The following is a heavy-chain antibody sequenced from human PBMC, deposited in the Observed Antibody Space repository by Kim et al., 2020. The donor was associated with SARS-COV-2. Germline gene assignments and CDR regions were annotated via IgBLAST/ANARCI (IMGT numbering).Heavy chain of an antibody. Sequence: ASVKVSCKASGYTFTSYAMNWVRQAPGQGLEWMGWINTNTGNPTYAQGFTGRFVFSLDTSVSTAYLQISSLKAEDTAVYYCARPSYDSGNYYYGMDVWGQGTTVTVSS. V-gene: IGHV7-4-1*02. D-gene: IGHD3-22*01. CDR1: GYTFTSYA. J-gene: IGHJ6*02. CDR3: ARPSYDSGNYYYGMDV. CDR2: INTNTGNP.